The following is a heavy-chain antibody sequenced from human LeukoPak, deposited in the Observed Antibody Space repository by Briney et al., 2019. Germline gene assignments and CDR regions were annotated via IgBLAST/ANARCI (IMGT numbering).Heavy chain of an antibody. CDR2: VRFDGTRK. Sequence: PGGTLRLSCAASGFNLSRYGVHWVRQAPGKGLEWVAYVRFDGTRKYYKDSVKGRFTISRDNSKNTLDLQMNGLRTEDAAIYYCGAGMDVWGLGTTVTVSS. CDR1: GFNLSRYG. V-gene: IGHV3-30*02. J-gene: IGHJ6*02. CDR3: GAGMDV.